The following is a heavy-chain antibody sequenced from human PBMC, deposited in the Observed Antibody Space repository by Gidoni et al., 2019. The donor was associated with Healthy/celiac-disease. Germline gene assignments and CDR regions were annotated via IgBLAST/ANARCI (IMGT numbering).Heavy chain of an antibody. J-gene: IGHJ4*02. D-gene: IGHD3-10*01. V-gene: IGHV3-23*01. CDR2: MSGSGGRT. CDR3: AKGSGYYGSGSQFDY. Sequence: EVQLLESGGGLVQPGGSLRLSCAASGFTFSSYAMSWVRQAPGKGLEWVSAMSGSGGRTYYADSVKGRFTISRDNSKNTLYLQMNSLRAEDTAVYYCAKGSGYYGSGSQFDYWGQGTLVTVSS. CDR1: GFTFSSYA.